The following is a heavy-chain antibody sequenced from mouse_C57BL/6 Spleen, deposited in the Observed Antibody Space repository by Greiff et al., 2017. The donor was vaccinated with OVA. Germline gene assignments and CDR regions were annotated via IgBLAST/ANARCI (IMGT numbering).Heavy chain of an antibody. CDR1: GFTFTTYA. D-gene: IGHD2-2*01. CDR2: LISKSGNYAT. CDR3: VGHGYSRYFDV. V-gene: IGHV10-3*01. J-gene: IGHJ1*03. Sequence: EVLLVESGAGLVQPKGSLKLSCAASGFTFTTYAMYWVRQAPGKGLEWVVRLISKSGNYATYYSDSVKDRFTISRDDTQSMHYLQMNNLKTKDTAMYYCVGHGYSRYFDVWGTGTTVTVSA.